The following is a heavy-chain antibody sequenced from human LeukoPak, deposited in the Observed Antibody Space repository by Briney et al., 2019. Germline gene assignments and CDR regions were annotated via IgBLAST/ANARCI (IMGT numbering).Heavy chain of an antibody. CDR2: IYYSGST. J-gene: IGHJ5*02. Sequence: SETLSLTCTVSGGSVSSGSYYWSWIRQPPGKGLEWIGYIYYSGSTNYNPSLKSRVTISVDTSKNQFSLKLSSVTAADTAVYYCASRGFGAVAPPFDPWGQGTLVTVSS. V-gene: IGHV4-61*01. CDR1: GGSVSSGSYY. D-gene: IGHD3-16*01. CDR3: ASRGFGAVAPPFDP.